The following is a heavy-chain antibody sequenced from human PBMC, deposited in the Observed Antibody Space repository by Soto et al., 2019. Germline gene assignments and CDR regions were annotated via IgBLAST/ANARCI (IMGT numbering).Heavy chain of an antibody. CDR3: ARRTMGNYYYMDV. CDR1: GFTISDYY. CDR2: ISSSGTID. V-gene: IGHV3-11*01. D-gene: IGHD3-10*01. Sequence: QVQLVESGGGLVKPGGSLRLSCVASGFTISDYYMSWIRQAPGKGLEWVSYISSSGTIDNYADSVKGRFTISRDNAKNSLFLQMNGLRAEDTAVYYCARRTMGNYYYMDVWGKGTTVTVSS. J-gene: IGHJ6*03.